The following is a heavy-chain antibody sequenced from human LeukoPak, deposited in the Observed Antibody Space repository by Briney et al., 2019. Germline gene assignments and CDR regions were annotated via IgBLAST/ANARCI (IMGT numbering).Heavy chain of an antibody. CDR2: IIPIFGTA. CDR3: ARVSTVTTGWFDP. D-gene: IGHD4-11*01. Sequence: GASVKVSCKASGYTFTDYYMYWVRQAPGQGLEWMGGIIPIFGTANYAQKFQGRVTITTDESTSTAYMELSSLRSEDTAVYYCARVSTVTTGWFDPWGQGTLVTVSS. J-gene: IGHJ5*02. V-gene: IGHV1-69*05. CDR1: GYTFTDYY.